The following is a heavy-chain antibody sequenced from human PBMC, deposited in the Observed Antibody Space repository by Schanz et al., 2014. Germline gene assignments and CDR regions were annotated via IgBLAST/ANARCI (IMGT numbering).Heavy chain of an antibody. J-gene: IGHJ4*02. CDR3: ERFQSPHQPFDY. CDR1: GFTFSSYW. Sequence: EVQLLESGGGLVQPGGSLRLSCAASGFTFSSYWMSWVRQAPGKGLEWVANIKQDGSERYYVDSVKGRFTISRDNAKTSLYLQMNSLRAEDTAVYYCERFQSPHQPFDYWGQGTLVTVSS. V-gene: IGHV3-7*01. CDR2: IKQDGSER. D-gene: IGHD2-2*01.